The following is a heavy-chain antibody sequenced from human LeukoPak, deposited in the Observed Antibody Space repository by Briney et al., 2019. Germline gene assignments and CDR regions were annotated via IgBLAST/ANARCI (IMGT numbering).Heavy chain of an antibody. CDR2: IKQDGSEK. CDR1: GFTFSSYW. J-gene: IGHJ4*02. Sequence: QPGGSLRLSCAASGFTFSSYWMSWVRQAPGKGLEWVANIKQDGSEKYYVDSVKGRFTLSRDNAKNSLYLQMNSLRAEDTAVYYCARDRRGYYDSSGYHYWGQGTLVTVSS. V-gene: IGHV3-7*01. CDR3: ARDRRGYYDSSGYHY. D-gene: IGHD3-22*01.